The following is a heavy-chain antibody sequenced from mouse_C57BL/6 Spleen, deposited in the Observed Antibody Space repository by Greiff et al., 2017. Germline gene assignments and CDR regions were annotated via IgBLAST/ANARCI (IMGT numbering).Heavy chain of an antibody. Sequence: VQLKESGPELVKPGASVKISCKASGYTFTDYYMNWVKQSHGKSLEWIGDINPNNGGTSYNQKFKGKATLTVDKSSSTAYMELRSLTSEDSAVYYCARGYYGNFPFDYWGQGTTLTVSS. CDR2: INPNNGGT. CDR3: ARGYYGNFPFDY. V-gene: IGHV1-26*01. CDR1: GYTFTDYY. J-gene: IGHJ2*01. D-gene: IGHD2-1*01.